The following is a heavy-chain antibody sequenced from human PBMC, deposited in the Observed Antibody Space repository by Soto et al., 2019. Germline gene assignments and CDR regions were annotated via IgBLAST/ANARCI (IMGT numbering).Heavy chain of an antibody. D-gene: IGHD1-26*01. V-gene: IGHV3-33*01. J-gene: IGHJ4*02. CDR2: IWYDAINK. CDR3: ARGRLDGGELDV. Sequence: VQLVESGGGVVQPGRSLRLSCAASGFTFRTYGMYWVRQAPGKGLERVAVIWYDAINKYYADSVKGRFTISRDNSENTLYLPMNSLRAEDTAVYSCARGRLDGGELDVWGQGTLVTVSS. CDR1: GFTFRTYG.